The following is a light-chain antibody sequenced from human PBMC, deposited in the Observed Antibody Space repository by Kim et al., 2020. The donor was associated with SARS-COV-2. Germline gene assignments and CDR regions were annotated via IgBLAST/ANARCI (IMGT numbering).Light chain of an antibody. V-gene: IGKV1-39*01. CDR3: QQTYDPPLT. Sequence: DIQMTQSPSSLSASVGDRVTMTCRSSQKIAGFVSWYQVKPGKAPRLLIFTASTLQGGVPSRFTGSGSGADFTLTISSLQAEDCAIYYCQQTYDPPLTFGGGTKVDIK. CDR2: TAS. CDR1: QKIAGF. J-gene: IGKJ4*01.